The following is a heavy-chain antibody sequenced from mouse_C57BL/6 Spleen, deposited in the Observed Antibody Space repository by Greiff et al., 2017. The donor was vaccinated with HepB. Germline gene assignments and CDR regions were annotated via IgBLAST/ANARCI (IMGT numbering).Heavy chain of an antibody. CDR3: ARSGDYGFFAY. CDR1: GYAFSSYW. J-gene: IGHJ3*01. V-gene: IGHV1-80*01. CDR2: IYPGDGDT. Sequence: QVQLQQSGAELVKPGASVKISCKASGYAFSSYWMNWVKQRPGKGLEWIVQIYPGDGDTNYNGKFKGKATLTADKSSSTAYMQLSSLTSEDSAVYFCARSGDYGFFAYWGQGTLVTVSA. D-gene: IGHD2-4*01.